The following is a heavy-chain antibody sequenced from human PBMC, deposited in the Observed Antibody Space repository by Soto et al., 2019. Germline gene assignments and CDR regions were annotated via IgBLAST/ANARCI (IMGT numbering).Heavy chain of an antibody. J-gene: IGHJ5*02. CDR3: AREVGAPSGWLDP. D-gene: IGHD1-26*01. CDR2: ISASGGLK. V-gene: IGHV3-23*01. CDR1: GFTFTNYA. Sequence: EVQLSESGGDLRQPGGSLRLSCAASGFTFTNYAMTWVRQTPGKGLEWVSGISASGGLKYYADSVRGRFTVSRDNSKNILYLQMDNLRDEDTALYYFAREVGAPSGWLDPCGQGTQVTVSS.